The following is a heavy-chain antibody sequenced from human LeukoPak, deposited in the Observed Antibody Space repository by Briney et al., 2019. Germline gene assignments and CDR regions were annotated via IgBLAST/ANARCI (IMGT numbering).Heavy chain of an antibody. D-gene: IGHD2-15*01. CDR2: ISAYNGNT. CDR1: GYTFTSYG. J-gene: IGHJ4*02. CDR3: ARDGGYCSGGSCYYGVY. Sequence: ASVKVSCKASGYTFTSYGISWVRQAPGQGREWMGWISAYNGNTNYAQKLQGRVTMTTDTSTRTAYMELRSLGSDDTAVYYCARDGGYCSGGSCYYGVYWGQGTLVTVSS. V-gene: IGHV1-18*01.